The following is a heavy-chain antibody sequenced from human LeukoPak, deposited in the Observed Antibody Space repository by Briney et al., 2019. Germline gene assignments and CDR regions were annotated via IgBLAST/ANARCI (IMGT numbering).Heavy chain of an antibody. D-gene: IGHD5-24*01. V-gene: IGHV3-30*02. CDR1: GFTFSSYG. Sequence: GGSLRLSCAASGFTFSSYGMHWVRQAPGKGLEWVAFIRYDGINKYYADSVKGRFTISRDNSKNTLYLRMNSLRAEDTAVYYCARGRDGYNLVDAFDIWGQGTMVTVSS. CDR2: IRYDGINK. J-gene: IGHJ3*02. CDR3: ARGRDGYNLVDAFDI.